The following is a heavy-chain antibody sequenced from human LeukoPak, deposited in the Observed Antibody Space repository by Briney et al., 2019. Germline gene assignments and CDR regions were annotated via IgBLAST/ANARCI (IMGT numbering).Heavy chain of an antibody. CDR3: AKDAQRGFDYSNSLEY. D-gene: IGHD4-11*01. Sequence: GGSLRLSCAASGFTFSTYGINWVRQAPGKGLEWVSSISSGSSYIYYADSVKGRFTISRDNAKNSLYLQMNSLRADDTAVYYCAKDAQRGFDYSNSLEYWGQGTLVTVSS. CDR1: GFTFSTYG. V-gene: IGHV3-21*01. CDR2: ISSGSSYI. J-gene: IGHJ4*02.